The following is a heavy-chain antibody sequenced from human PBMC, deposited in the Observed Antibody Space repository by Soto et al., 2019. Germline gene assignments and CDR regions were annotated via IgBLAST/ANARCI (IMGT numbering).Heavy chain of an antibody. J-gene: IGHJ3*02. CDR2: ISGSGGST. CDR3: AKWFTYGSGLGHAAFDI. CDR1: GFTFSSYA. V-gene: IGHV3-23*01. D-gene: IGHD3-10*01. Sequence: PGGSLRLSCAASGFTFSSYAMSWVRQAPGKGLEWVSAISGSGGSTYYADSVKGRFTISRDNSKNTLYLQMNSLRAEDTAVYYCAKWFTYGSGLGHAAFDIWGQGTMVTVSS.